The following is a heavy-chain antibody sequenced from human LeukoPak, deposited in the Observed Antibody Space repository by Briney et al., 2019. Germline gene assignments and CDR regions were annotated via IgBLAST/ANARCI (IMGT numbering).Heavy chain of an antibody. J-gene: IGHJ6*02. CDR3: ARLPGDSSGHYYYGMDV. CDR1: GGSISSSSYY. Sequence: PSETLSLTCTVSGGSISSSSYYWGWICQPPGKGLEWIGSIYYSGSTYYNPSLKSRVTISVDTSKNQFSLKLSSVTAADTAVYYCARLPGDSSGHYYYGMDVWGQGTTVTVSS. V-gene: IGHV4-39*07. D-gene: IGHD3-22*01. CDR2: IYYSGST.